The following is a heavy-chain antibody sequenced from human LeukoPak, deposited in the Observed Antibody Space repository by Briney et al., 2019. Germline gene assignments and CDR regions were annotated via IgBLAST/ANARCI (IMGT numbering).Heavy chain of an antibody. V-gene: IGHV3-21*01. CDR2: ISSSSSYI. CDR1: GFTFSSYS. CDR3: ARALKTTEIVVVPAASH. D-gene: IGHD2-2*01. J-gene: IGHJ3*01. Sequence: PGGSLRLSCAASGFTFSSYSMNWVRQAPGKGLEWVSSISSSSSYIYYADSVKGRFTISRDNAKNSLYLQMNSLRAEDTAVYYCARALKTTEIVVVPAASHWGQGTMVTVSS.